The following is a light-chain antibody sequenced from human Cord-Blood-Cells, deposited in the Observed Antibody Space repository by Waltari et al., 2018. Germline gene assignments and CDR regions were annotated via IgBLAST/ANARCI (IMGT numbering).Light chain of an antibody. CDR2: EVS. V-gene: IGLV2-23*02. CDR3: CSYAGSVV. Sequence: QSALTQPASVSGSPGQSITISCTGTSSDVWSYNLVSWYQQHPGKAPKLMIYEVSKRPSGVSNRFSGSKSGNTASLTISGLQAEDEADYYCCSYAGSVVFGGGTKLTVL. CDR1: SSDVWSYNL. J-gene: IGLJ2*01.